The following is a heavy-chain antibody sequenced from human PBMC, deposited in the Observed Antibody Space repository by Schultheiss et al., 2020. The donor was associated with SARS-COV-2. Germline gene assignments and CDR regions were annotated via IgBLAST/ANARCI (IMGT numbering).Heavy chain of an antibody. CDR2: ISSNGGST. D-gene: IGHD1-26*01. CDR1: GFTFSSYA. J-gene: IGHJ4*02. CDR3: ASHLLGATVDY. Sequence: GGSLRLSCAASGFTFSSYAMHWVRQAPGKGLEYVSAISSNGGSTYYADSVKGRFTISRDNSKNTLYLQMNSLRAEDTAVYYCASHLLGATVDYWGQGTLVTVSS. V-gene: IGHV3-64*04.